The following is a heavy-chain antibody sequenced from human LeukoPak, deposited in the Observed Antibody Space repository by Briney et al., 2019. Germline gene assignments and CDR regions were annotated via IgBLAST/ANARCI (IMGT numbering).Heavy chain of an antibody. Sequence: PSETLSLTCTVSGGPISSSSYYWGWIRQPPGKGLEWIGSIYYSGSTYYNPSLKSRVTISVDTSKNQFSLQLNSVTPEDTAVYYCARSWSGPQGSSGWYDHLYNWFDPWGQGTLVTVSS. D-gene: IGHD6-19*01. CDR3: ARSWSGPQGSSGWYDHLYNWFDP. V-gene: IGHV4-39*01. CDR1: GGPISSSSYY. J-gene: IGHJ5*02. CDR2: IYYSGST.